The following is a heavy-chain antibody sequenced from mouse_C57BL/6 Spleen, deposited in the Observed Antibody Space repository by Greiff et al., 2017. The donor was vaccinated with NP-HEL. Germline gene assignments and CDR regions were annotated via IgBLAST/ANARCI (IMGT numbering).Heavy chain of an antibody. J-gene: IGHJ4*01. V-gene: IGHV1-67*01. D-gene: IGHD1-1*01. CDR2: ISTYYGDA. CDR1: GYTFTDYA. CDR3: ARADYYGSSYLYYYAMDY. Sequence: QVQLQQSGPELVRPGVSVKISCKGSGYTFTDYAMHWVKQSHAQSLEWIGVISTYYGDASYNQKFKDKATMTVDKSSSTAYMELARLTSEDSAVYYCARADYYGSSYLYYYAMDYWGQGTSVTVSS.